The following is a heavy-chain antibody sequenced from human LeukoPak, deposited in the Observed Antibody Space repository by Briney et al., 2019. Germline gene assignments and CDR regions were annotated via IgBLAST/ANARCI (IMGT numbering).Heavy chain of an antibody. CDR3: ATSNWFDP. D-gene: IGHD2-2*01. V-gene: IGHV3-74*01. CDR2: SNSGGTTT. Sequence: GGSLRLSCAASGFTFSTYWMHWVRQAPGKGLVWVSRSNSGGTTTNYADSVKGRFTISRDNAKNTLYLQMNSLRGEDTAVYYCATSNWFDPWGQGTLVTVSS. CDR1: GFTFSTYW. J-gene: IGHJ5*02.